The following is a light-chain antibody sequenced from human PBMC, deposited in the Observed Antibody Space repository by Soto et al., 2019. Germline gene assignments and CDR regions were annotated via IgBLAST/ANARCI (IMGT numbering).Light chain of an antibody. CDR1: SSDGGGYNY. J-gene: IGLJ2*01. Sequence: QSVLTQPASVSGSPGQSITISCTGTSSDGGGYNYVSWYQQHPGKAPKLMISEVSNRPSGVSNRFSGSKSGNTASLTISGLQAEDEADYYCSSYTSSSTVVFGGGTKLTVL. CDR3: SSYTSSSTVV. CDR2: EVS. V-gene: IGLV2-14*01.